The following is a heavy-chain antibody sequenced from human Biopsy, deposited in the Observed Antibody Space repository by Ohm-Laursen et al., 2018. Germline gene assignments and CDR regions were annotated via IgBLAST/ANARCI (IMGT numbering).Heavy chain of an antibody. Sequence: SETLSLTCAVDGGSFSGYDWTWIRQPPGKGLEWVGEFSHTGTTIYNPSLKSRLTISVVKSKNHFSLRLTSVTAADMATYFCARGPYGDNAGAFDVWGQGTVVTVSS. J-gene: IGHJ3*01. V-gene: IGHV4-34*01. D-gene: IGHD4/OR15-4a*01. CDR2: FSHTGTT. CDR3: ARGPYGDNAGAFDV. CDR1: GGSFSGYD.